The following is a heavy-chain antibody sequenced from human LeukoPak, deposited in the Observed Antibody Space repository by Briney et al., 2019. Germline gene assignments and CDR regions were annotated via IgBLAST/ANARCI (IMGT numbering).Heavy chain of an antibody. CDR2: IHPGDSLT. D-gene: IGHD3-16*01. J-gene: IGHJ4*02. V-gene: IGHV5-51*01. Sequence: GESLKISCKGFGYTFANYWIGWVRQMPGRGLEWMGIIHPGDSLTSYSPSLEGHVTISADKSINTAYLQWRSLTASDTAMYYCAKIDYYAGEYWGQGTLVTVSS. CDR1: GYTFANYW. CDR3: AKIDYYAGEY.